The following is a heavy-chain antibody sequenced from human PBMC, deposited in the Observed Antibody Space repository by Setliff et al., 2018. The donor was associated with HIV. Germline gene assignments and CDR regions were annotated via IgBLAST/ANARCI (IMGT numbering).Heavy chain of an antibody. CDR2: IYISGST. CDR3: AGHFYYSGSGIWAGLDS. J-gene: IGHJ4*02. CDR1: GGSITRYY. D-gene: IGHD3-10*01. V-gene: IGHV4-4*09. Sequence: ETLSLTCTVSGGSITRYYWSWIRQSPGKGLEWIGYIYISGSTDYSPSLKSRVTISADTSKKQFSLKLTSVTAADTAVYYCAGHFYYSGSGIWAGLDSWGQGTLVTVSS.